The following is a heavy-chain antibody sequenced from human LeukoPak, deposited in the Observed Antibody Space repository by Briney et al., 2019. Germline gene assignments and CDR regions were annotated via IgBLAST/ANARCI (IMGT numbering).Heavy chain of an antibody. Sequence: GSLRLSCAASGFTFSSYWMSWVRQAPGKGLEWVANIKQDGSEKYYVDSVKGRFTISRDNAKNSLYLQMNSLRAEDTAVYYCASGYCSSTSCYGAFDIWGQGTMVTVSS. CDR1: GFTFSSYW. V-gene: IGHV3-7*01. CDR3: ASGYCSSTSCYGAFDI. D-gene: IGHD2-2*03. CDR2: IKQDGSEK. J-gene: IGHJ3*02.